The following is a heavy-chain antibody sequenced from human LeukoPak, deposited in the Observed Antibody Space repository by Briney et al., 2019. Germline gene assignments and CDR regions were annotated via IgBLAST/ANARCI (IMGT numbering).Heavy chain of an antibody. CDR2: INHSGST. V-gene: IGHV4-34*01. D-gene: IGHD3/OR15-3a*01. CDR3: ASTSLDFYYYYGMDV. CDR1: GGSFSGYY. J-gene: IGHJ6*02. Sequence: SETLSLTCAVYGGSFSGYYWCWIRQPPGKGLEWIGEINHSGSTYYNPSLKSRVTISVDRSKNQFSLKLSSVTAADTAVYYCASTSLDFYYYYGMDVWGQGTTVTVSS.